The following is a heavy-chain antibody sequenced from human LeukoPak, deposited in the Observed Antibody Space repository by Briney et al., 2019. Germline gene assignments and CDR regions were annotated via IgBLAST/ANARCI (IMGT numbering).Heavy chain of an antibody. V-gene: IGHV1-8*01. CDR2: MNPNSGNT. D-gene: IGHD6-6*01. CDR3: ARTMSSSDEFDY. Sequence: ASVKVSRKASGYTFTSYDINWVRQATGQGLEWMGWMNPNSGNTGYAQKLQGRVTMTRNTSISTAYMELSSLRSEDTAVYYCARTMSSSDEFDYWGQGTLVTVSS. J-gene: IGHJ4*02. CDR1: GYTFTSYD.